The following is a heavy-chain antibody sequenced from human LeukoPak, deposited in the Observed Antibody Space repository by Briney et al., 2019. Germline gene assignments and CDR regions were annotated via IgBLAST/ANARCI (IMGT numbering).Heavy chain of an antibody. D-gene: IGHD5-18*01. CDR3: TRDLGVDTSMIFFDY. CDR1: GYTFTGYY. V-gene: IGHV1-18*04. J-gene: IGHJ4*02. Sequence: ASVKVSCKASGYTFTGYYMHWVRQAPGPGLEWMGWISAYNGNTNYVQRFQGRVTMTTDTSTSTAYMELRSLRSDDTAMFYCTRDLGVDTSMIFFDYWGQGTLVTVSS. CDR2: ISAYNGNT.